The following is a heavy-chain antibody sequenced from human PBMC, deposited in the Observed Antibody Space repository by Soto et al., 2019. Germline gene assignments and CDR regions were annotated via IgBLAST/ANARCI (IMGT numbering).Heavy chain of an antibody. CDR3: VSTREGGYYRYIFDY. D-gene: IGHD3-22*01. V-gene: IGHV1-69*13. J-gene: IGHJ4*02. CDR2: IIPIFGTA. CDR1: GGTFSSYA. Sequence: SVKVSCKASGGTFSSYAISWVRQAPGQGLEWMGGIIPIFGTANYAQKFQGRVTITADESTSTAYMELSSLRSEDTAVYYCVSTREGGYYRYIFDYWGQGALVTVSS.